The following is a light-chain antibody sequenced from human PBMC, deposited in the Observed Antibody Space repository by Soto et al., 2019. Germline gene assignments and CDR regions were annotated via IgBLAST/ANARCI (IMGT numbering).Light chain of an antibody. CDR3: AAWDDSLSGRA. CDR1: SSNIGSNY. J-gene: IGLJ1*01. Sequence: QSVLTQPPSASGTPGQRVTISCSGSSSNIGSNYVYWYQQLPGTDPKLLIYRNNQRPSGVPDRFSGSKSGTSASLAISGLRSEDEAGYYCAAWDDSLSGRAFGTGTKVTVL. V-gene: IGLV1-47*01. CDR2: RNN.